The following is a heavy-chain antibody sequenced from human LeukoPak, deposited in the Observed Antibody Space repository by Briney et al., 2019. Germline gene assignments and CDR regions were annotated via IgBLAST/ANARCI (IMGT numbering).Heavy chain of an antibody. Sequence: GGSLRLSCAASGFTFRSFWMSWVRQAPGKRLEWAANIKQNGAEEYYMDSVKGRFAISRDNAKNSVSLQMNSLRVEDTAMYYCARYTVVSSPGAFDLWGQGTMVTVSS. D-gene: IGHD2-21*01. CDR2: IKQNGAEE. J-gene: IGHJ3*01. CDR1: GFTFRSFW. V-gene: IGHV3-7*03. CDR3: ARYTVVSSPGAFDL.